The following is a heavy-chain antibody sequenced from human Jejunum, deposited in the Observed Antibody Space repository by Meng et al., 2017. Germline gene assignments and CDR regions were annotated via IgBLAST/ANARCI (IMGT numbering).Heavy chain of an antibody. D-gene: IGHD5-24*01. CDR3: VRDYSGYTHEFDY. CDR1: GFTFSNYW. V-gene: IGHV3-74*01. CDR2: IDTAGSGT. Sequence: EVQLVESGGGLAQPGGSLRLSCSASGFTFSNYWMHWVRQAPGKGLVWVSRIDTAGSGTSYADSVKGRFTISRDNAKNTLYLQMNSLRAEDTAVYYCVRDYSGYTHEFDYWGLGTLVTVSS. J-gene: IGHJ4*02.